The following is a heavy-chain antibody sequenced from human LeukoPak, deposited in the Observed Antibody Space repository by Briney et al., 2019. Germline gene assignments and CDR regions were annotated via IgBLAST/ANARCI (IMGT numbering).Heavy chain of an antibody. Sequence: QSGGSLRLSCAASGFTVSSNYMSWVRQAPGKGLEWVSVIYSGGSTYYADSVKGRFTISRHNSKNTLYLQMNSLRAEDTAMYYCARLKSGYYHEYYFDYWGQGTLVTVSS. CDR1: GFTVSSNY. V-gene: IGHV3-53*04. D-gene: IGHD3-22*01. J-gene: IGHJ4*02. CDR3: ARLKSGYYHEYYFDY. CDR2: IYSGGST.